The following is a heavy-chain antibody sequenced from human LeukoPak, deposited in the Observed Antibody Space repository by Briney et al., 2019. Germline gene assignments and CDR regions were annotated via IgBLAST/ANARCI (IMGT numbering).Heavy chain of an antibody. CDR2: IRYDGNDK. V-gene: IGHV3-30*02. CDR1: GFTFSSYG. Sequence: PGGSLRLSCAASGFTFSSYGMHWVRQAPGKGLEWVACIRYDGNDKYYADSVKGRFTISRDNPKNTLYLQMDSLRAEDTSVFYCAKDRTELMLYANDVVDFWGQGTMVTVSS. J-gene: IGHJ3*01. D-gene: IGHD2-8*01. CDR3: AKDRTELMLYANDVVDF.